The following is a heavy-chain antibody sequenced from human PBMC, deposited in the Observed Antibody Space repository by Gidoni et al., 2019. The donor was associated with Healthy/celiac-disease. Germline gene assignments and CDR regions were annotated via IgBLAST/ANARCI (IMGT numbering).Heavy chain of an antibody. Sequence: QLQLQESGPGLVKPSETLSLTCTVSGGSISSSSYYWGWIRQPPGKGLEWIGSIYYSGSTYYNPSLKSRVTISVDTSKNQFSLKLSSVTAADTAVYYCARHGIQLWTNWFDPWGQGTLVTVSS. CDR1: GGSISSSSYY. J-gene: IGHJ5*02. D-gene: IGHD5-18*01. V-gene: IGHV4-39*01. CDR2: IYYSGST. CDR3: ARHGIQLWTNWFDP.